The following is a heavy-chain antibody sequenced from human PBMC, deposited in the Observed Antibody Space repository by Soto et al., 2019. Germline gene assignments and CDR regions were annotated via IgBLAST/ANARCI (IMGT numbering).Heavy chain of an antibody. CDR3: ARAWVVVTAPDY. CDR2: FDPEDGEK. J-gene: IGHJ4*02. CDR1: GYTLTELS. Sequence: ASVKVSCKVSGYTLTELSMHWVRQAPGKGLEWMGGFDPEDGEKIYAQKFQGRVTMTEDTSTDTAYMELSSLRSEDTAVYYCARAWVVVTAPDYWGQGTLVTVSS. V-gene: IGHV1-24*01. D-gene: IGHD2-21*02.